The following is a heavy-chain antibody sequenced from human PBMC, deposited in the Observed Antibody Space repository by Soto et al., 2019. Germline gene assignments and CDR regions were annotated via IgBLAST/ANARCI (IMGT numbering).Heavy chain of an antibody. CDR1: GFSLSTSGVG. V-gene: IGHV2-5*02. CDR3: AQGREVPAAPPYYYYYGMDV. D-gene: IGHD2-2*01. J-gene: IGHJ6*02. CDR2: IYWDDDK. Sequence: QITLKESGPTLVKPTQTLTLTCTFSGFSLSTSGVGVGWIRQPPGKALEWLALIYWDDDKRYSPSLKSRLTITKDTSKNQVVLTMTNMDPEDTATYYCAQGREVPAAPPYYYYYGMDVWGQGTTVTVSS.